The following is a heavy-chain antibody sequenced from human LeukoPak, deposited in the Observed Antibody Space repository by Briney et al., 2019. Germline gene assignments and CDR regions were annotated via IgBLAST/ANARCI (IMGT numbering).Heavy chain of an antibody. CDR3: ARSGARYFDWLFPSGSDNWFDP. D-gene: IGHD3-9*01. Sequence: GGSLRLSCAASGFTFSSYSMNWVRQAPGKGLEWVSYISSSSSTIYYADSVKGRFTISRDNAKNSLYLQMNSLRAEDTAVYYCARSGARYFDWLFPSGSDNWFDPWGQGTLVTVSS. CDR1: GFTFSSYS. J-gene: IGHJ5*02. CDR2: ISSSSSTI. V-gene: IGHV3-48*04.